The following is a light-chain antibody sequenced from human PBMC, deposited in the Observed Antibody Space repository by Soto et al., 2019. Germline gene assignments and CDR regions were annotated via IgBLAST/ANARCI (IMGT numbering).Light chain of an antibody. CDR2: GAS. J-gene: IGKJ4*01. Sequence: EIVMTQSPATVSVSPGERATLSCRASESANSNLAWYQQKPGQAPRLLIYGASTRATGIPARFSGSGSGTEFTLTITSLQSEVFADYYCQQFQKWPLTFGGGTKVEIK. V-gene: IGKV3-15*01. CDR3: QQFQKWPLT. CDR1: ESANSN.